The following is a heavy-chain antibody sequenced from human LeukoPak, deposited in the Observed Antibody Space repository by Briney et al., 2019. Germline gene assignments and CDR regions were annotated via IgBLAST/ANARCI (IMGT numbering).Heavy chain of an antibody. CDR2: IWYDGSNK. Sequence: GRSLRLSCAASGFTFSSYGMHWVRQAPGKGLEWVAVIWYDGSNKYYADSVKGRFTISRDNSKNTLYLQMNSLRAEDTAVYYCAKERGLQPDAFDIWGQGTMVTVSS. CDR3: AKERGLQPDAFDI. D-gene: IGHD4-11*01. J-gene: IGHJ3*02. V-gene: IGHV3-33*06. CDR1: GFTFSSYG.